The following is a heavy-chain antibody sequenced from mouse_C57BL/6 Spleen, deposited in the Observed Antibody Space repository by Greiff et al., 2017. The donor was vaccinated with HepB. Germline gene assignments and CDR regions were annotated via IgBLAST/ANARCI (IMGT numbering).Heavy chain of an antibody. V-gene: IGHV1-55*01. J-gene: IGHJ2*01. Sequence: QVQLQQSGAELVKPGASVKMSCKASGYTFTSYWITWVKQRPGQGLEWIGDIYPGSGSTNYNEKFKSKATLTVDTSSSTAYMQLSSLTSEDSAVYYCARIFYSNWYYFDYWGQGTTLTVSS. D-gene: IGHD2-5*01. CDR1: GYTFTSYW. CDR3: ARIFYSNWYYFDY. CDR2: IYPGSGST.